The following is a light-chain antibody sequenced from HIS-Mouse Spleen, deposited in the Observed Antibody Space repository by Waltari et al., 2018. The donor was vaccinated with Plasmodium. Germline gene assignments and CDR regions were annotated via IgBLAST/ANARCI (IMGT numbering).Light chain of an antibody. V-gene: IGLV2-23*01. J-gene: IGLJ1*01. Sequence: TISCTGTSSDVGSYNLVSWYQQHPGKAPKLMIYEGSKRPSGVSNRFPGSKSGNTASLTISGLQAEDEADYYCCSYAGSSTSYVFGTGTKVTVL. CDR1: SSDVGSYNL. CDR3: CSYAGSSTSYV. CDR2: EGS.